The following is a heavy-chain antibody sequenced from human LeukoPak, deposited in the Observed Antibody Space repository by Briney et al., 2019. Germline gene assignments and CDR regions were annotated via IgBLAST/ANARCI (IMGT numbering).Heavy chain of an antibody. V-gene: IGHV4-34*01. CDR1: GGSFSGYY. CDR2: INYSGST. CDR3: AKQLLQRGISFGDLRSYYYMDV. Sequence: PSETLSLTCAVYGGSFSGYYWSWIRQPPGKGLEWIGEINYSGSTNYNPSLKSRVTISVDTSKNQFSLKLSSVTAADTAGYYCAKQLLQRGISFGDLRSYYYMDVWGKGTTVTISS. J-gene: IGHJ6*03. D-gene: IGHD3-10*01.